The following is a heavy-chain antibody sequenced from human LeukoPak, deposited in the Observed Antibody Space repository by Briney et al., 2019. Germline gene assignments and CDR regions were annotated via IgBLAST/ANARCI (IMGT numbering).Heavy chain of an antibody. CDR3: ARAMRYSGYDFDY. V-gene: IGHV4-34*01. J-gene: IGHJ4*02. D-gene: IGHD5-12*01. CDR1: GGSFSGYY. CDR2: INHSGST. Sequence: PSETLSLTCAVYGGSFSGYYWSWIRQPPGKGLEWIGEINHSGSTNYNPSLKSRVTISVDTSKNQFSLKLSSVTAADTAVYYGARAMRYSGYDFDYWGQGTLVTVSS.